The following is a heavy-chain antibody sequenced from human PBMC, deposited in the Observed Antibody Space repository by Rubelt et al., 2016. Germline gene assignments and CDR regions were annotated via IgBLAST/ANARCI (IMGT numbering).Heavy chain of an antibody. J-gene: IGHJ4*02. CDR3: ARDGSSYAPWYFDY. V-gene: IGHV4-59*01. CDR2: IYYSGST. Sequence: QVQLQQWGAGLLEPSETLYLTCTVSVGYMSSYWWSWIRQPPGKGLEWIGSIYYSGSTNYNPSLKSRVTISVDTYKNQFSRTLSSGTAADTAVYHCARDGSSYAPWYFDYWGQGTLVTVSS. CDR1: VGYMSSYW. D-gene: IGHD2-2*01.